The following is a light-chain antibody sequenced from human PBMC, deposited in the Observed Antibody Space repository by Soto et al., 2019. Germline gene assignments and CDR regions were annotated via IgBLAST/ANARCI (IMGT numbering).Light chain of an antibody. J-gene: IGLJ1*01. CDR3: SSYTSSSTYV. CDR2: DVS. Sequence: QSALTQPASVSGFPGQSITISCTGTSSDVGDYNYVSWYQHHPGKAPKLMTYDVSNRPSGVSNRFSGSKSGNTASLTISGLQAEDEADYYCSSYTSSSTYVFGTGTKLTVL. CDR1: SSDVGDYNY. V-gene: IGLV2-14*01.